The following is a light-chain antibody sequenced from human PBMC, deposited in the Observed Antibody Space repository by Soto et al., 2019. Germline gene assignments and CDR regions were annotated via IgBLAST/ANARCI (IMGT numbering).Light chain of an antibody. CDR2: TAY. Sequence: DIQMTQPPSTLSASVGDRVTITVPASQAITNNLAWYQQKPGKAPKLLIYTAYTLQSGVPSRFSGSGSGTHFTLTISSLQPEDFATYYCQQLSSYPITFGQGTRLEI. CDR3: QQLSSYPIT. CDR1: QAITNN. V-gene: IGKV1-9*01. J-gene: IGKJ5*01.